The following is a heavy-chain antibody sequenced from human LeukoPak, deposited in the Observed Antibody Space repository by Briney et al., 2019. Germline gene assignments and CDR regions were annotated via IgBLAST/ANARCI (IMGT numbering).Heavy chain of an antibody. CDR2: ISSSGSTI. D-gene: IGHD3-22*01. CDR1: GFTFSDYY. Sequence: GGSLRLSCAASGFTFSDYYMSWIRQAPGKGLEWVSYISSSGSTIYYADSVKGRFTISRDNAKNSLYLQMNSLRAEDTAVYYCAKDLTYYDSSGYYYAADWGQGTMVTVSS. CDR3: AKDLTYYDSSGYYYAAD. V-gene: IGHV3-11*04. J-gene: IGHJ3*01.